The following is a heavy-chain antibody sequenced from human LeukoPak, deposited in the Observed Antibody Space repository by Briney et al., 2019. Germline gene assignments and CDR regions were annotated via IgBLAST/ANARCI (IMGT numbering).Heavy chain of an antibody. Sequence: SETLSLTYTVSSWWVSGYYWIWIRQPPGRRLDGIGHIYSSGCNNHNPSVKDRITISVDTSKNQFSLQVSSVTAADTALYYRARHISSYSSSSVGYYYYMAVWGKATTVTDSS. V-gene: IGHV4-4*09. D-gene: IGHD6-6*01. CDR2: IYSSGCN. J-gene: IGHJ6*03. CDR3: ARHISSYSSSSVGYYYYMAV. CDR1: SWWVSGYY.